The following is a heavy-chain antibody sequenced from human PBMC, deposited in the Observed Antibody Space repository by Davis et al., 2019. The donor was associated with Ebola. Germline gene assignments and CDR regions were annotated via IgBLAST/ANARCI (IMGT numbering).Heavy chain of an antibody. D-gene: IGHD2-2*02. CDR1: GGSISSTNW. CDR2: IYHSGST. Sequence: PGGSLRLSCAVSGGSISSTNWWSWVRQPPGKGLEWIGEIYHSGSTNYNPSLKSRVTISVDKSKNEFSLKLSSVTAADTAVYYCGRVLLGYCSRTNCYIGIDYWGQGTLVTVSS. V-gene: IGHV4-4*02. J-gene: IGHJ4*02. CDR3: GRVLLGYCSRTNCYIGIDY.